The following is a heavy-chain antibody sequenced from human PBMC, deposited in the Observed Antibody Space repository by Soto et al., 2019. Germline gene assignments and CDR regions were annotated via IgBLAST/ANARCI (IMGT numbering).Heavy chain of an antibody. CDR3: AKDSSGWLDWYFDL. D-gene: IGHD6-19*01. CDR1: GFTFSSYG. V-gene: IGHV3-30*18. J-gene: IGHJ2*01. CDR2: TSYDGSNK. Sequence: QVQLVESGGGVVQPGRSLRLSCAAAGFTFSSYGMHWVRQAPGKGLEWVAATSYDGSNKHYADSVKGRFTISRDNSKNTVYLQMNGLRAEDTAVYYCAKDSSGWLDWYFDLWGRGTLVTVSS.